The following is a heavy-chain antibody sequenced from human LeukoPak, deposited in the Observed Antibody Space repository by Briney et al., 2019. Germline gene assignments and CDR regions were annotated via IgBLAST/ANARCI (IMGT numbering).Heavy chain of an antibody. Sequence: GGSLGLSCAASGFTFSSYAMHWVRQAPGKGLEYVSAISSNGGSTYYANSVKGRFTISRGNSKNTLYLQMGSLRAEDMAVYYCARANILWFGEFRKGYYMDVWGKGTTVTISS. V-gene: IGHV3-64*01. D-gene: IGHD3-10*01. CDR3: ARANILWFGEFRKGYYMDV. CDR1: GFTFSSYA. J-gene: IGHJ6*03. CDR2: ISSNGGST.